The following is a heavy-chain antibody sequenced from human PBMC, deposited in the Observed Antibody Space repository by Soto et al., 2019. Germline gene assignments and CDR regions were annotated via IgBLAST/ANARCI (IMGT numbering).Heavy chain of an antibody. CDR1: GCSISSCGYY. CDR2: IYYSGST. J-gene: IGHJ6*02. D-gene: IGHD5-18*01. V-gene: IGHV4-31*03. CDR3: ARGAHSYGFYYYYYGMGV. Sequence: PSLTCTVSGCSISSCGYYWSWIRQHPGKGLEWIGYIYYSGSTYYNPSLKSRVTISVDTSKNQFSLKLSSVTAADTAVYYCARGAHSYGFYYYYYGMGVWGQGTTVTVSS.